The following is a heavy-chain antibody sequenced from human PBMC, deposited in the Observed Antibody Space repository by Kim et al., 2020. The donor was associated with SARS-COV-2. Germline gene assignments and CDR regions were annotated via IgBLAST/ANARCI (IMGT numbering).Heavy chain of an antibody. D-gene: IGHD1-1*01. V-gene: IGHV4-39*01. CDR1: GGSIKSKSYY. Sequence: SETLSLTCSVSGGSIKSKSYYWGWIRQPPGKGLEWIGSFYYRGSTYYNPSLKSRVIMSVDTSDNQLSLKVTSVTAADTAVYYCARHLEVLDFESWGQGTLVTVSS. CDR2: FYYRGST. J-gene: IGHJ4*02. CDR3: ARHLEVLDFES.